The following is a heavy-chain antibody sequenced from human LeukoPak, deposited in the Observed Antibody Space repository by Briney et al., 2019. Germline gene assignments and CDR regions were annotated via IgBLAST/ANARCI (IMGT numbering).Heavy chain of an antibody. Sequence: AASVKVSCKASGYTFTSYAMHWARQAPGQRLEWMGWINAGNGNTKYSQKFQGRVTITRDTSAGTAYMELSSLRSEDTAVYYCARDSSSWYFDLWGRGTLVTVSS. V-gene: IGHV1-3*01. CDR3: ARDSSSWYFDL. CDR1: GYTFTSYA. J-gene: IGHJ2*01. CDR2: INAGNGNT. D-gene: IGHD6-13*01.